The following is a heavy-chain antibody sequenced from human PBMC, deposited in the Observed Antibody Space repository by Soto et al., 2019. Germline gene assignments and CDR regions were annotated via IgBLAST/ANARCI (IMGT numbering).Heavy chain of an antibody. J-gene: IGHJ4*02. CDR2: ISGSGGGT. CDR3: ARDQRGFNRTADY. Sequence: PAGSLRLSCAASEFIFANYAMNWVRQAPGKGLEWVSSISGSGGGTSYADSVKGRFTISRDNSKNTLSLEMSSLRVEDTGVYYCARDQRGFNRTADYWGQGALVTVSS. D-gene: IGHD2-15*01. CDR1: EFIFANYA. V-gene: IGHV3-23*01.